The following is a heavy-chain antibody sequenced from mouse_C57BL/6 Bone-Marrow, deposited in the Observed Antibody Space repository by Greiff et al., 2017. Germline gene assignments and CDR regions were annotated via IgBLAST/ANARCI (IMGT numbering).Heavy chain of an antibody. CDR2: INPKSGST. Sequence: QVQLQQPGAELVKPGASVKLSCKASGYTFTSYWMHWVKQRPGQGLEWIGMINPKSGSTNYNEKFKSKATLTVDKSSSTAYMQLSSLTSEESAVYYGAKSGINYDYWFAYWGQGTLVTVSA. V-gene: IGHV1-64*01. D-gene: IGHD2-4*01. J-gene: IGHJ3*01. CDR3: AKSGINYDYWFAY. CDR1: GYTFTSYW.